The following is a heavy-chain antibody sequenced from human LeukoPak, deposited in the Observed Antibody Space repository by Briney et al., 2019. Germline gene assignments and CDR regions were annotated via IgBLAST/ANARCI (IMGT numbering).Heavy chain of an antibody. D-gene: IGHD2-8*01. Sequence: ASVKVSCKASGYTFTGYYMHWVRQAPGQGLEWMGWINPNSGGTNYAQKFQGRVTMTRDTSISTAYMELSRLRSDDTAVYYCARVTGAVYYFDYWGQGTLVTVSS. CDR3: ARVTGAVYYFDY. J-gene: IGHJ4*02. CDR2: INPNSGGT. CDR1: GYTFTGYY. V-gene: IGHV1-2*02.